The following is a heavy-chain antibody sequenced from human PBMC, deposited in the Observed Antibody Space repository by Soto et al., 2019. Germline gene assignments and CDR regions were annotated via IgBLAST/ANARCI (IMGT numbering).Heavy chain of an antibody. J-gene: IGHJ4*02. CDR1: GYTFTGYY. V-gene: IGHV1-2*04. CDR2: INPNSGGT. Sequence: ASVKVSCKASGYTFTGYYMHWVRQAPGRGLEWMGWINPNSGGTNYAQKFQGWVTMTRDTSISTAYMELSRLRSDDTAVYYCARSYDSSGYYSYWGQGTLVTVSS. CDR3: ARSYDSSGYYSY. D-gene: IGHD3-22*01.